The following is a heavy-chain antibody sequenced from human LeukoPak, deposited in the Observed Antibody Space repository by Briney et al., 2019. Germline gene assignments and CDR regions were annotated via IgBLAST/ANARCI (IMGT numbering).Heavy chain of an antibody. CDR2: INHSGST. J-gene: IGHJ5*02. CDR3: ARRGGVTMVRGAVGKRNWFDP. CDR1: GGSFSGYY. D-gene: IGHD3-10*01. V-gene: IGHV4-34*01. Sequence: PSETLSLTCAVYGGSFSGYYWSWIRQPPGKGLEWIGEINHSGSTNYNPSLKSRVTISVDTSKNQFSLKLSSVTAADTAVYYCARRGGVTMVRGAVGKRNWFDPWGQGTLVTVSS.